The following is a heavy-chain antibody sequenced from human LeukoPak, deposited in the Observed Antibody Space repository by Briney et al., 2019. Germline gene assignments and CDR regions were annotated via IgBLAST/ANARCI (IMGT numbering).Heavy chain of an antibody. J-gene: IGHJ4*02. CDR1: GGYISTYY. D-gene: IGHD6-13*01. Sequence: SETLSLTCSVSGGYISTYYWSWIRQPPGKGLEWIGYIYYSGSTSYNSSLKSRVTISVDTSKNQFSLDLSSVTAADTAVYYCARHGIVDSSRKYYFDYWGQGTLVTVSS. V-gene: IGHV4-59*08. CDR3: ARHGIVDSSRKYYFDY. CDR2: IYYSGST.